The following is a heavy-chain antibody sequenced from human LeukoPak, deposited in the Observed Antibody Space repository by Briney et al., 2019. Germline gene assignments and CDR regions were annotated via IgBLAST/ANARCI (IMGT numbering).Heavy chain of an antibody. J-gene: IGHJ4*02. CDR3: ARGLRYFD. Sequence: PSETLYLTCNVSGGSISSGSYYWSWIRQPAGKGLEWIGRIYTSGSANYNPSLKSRVTISVDTSKNQFSLKLSSVTAADTAVYYCARGLRYFDWGQGTLVTVSS. D-gene: IGHD3-9*01. CDR2: IYTSGSA. V-gene: IGHV4-61*02. CDR1: GGSISSGSYY.